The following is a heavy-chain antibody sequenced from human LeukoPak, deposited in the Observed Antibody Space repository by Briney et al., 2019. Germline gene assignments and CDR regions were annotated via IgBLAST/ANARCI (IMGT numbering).Heavy chain of an antibody. V-gene: IGHV4-34*01. J-gene: IGHJ4*02. CDR3: ARAREIVGIDY. CDR1: GESFSGYY. CDR2: VNHIGTT. D-gene: IGHD5-12*01. Sequence: SETLSLTCAVYGESFSGYYWTWIRQSQGKGLEWIAEVNHIGTTNYNPSLKSRVSISADTSKNQFSLRMNSVTAADTAVYYCARAREIVGIDYWGQGTLVTVSS.